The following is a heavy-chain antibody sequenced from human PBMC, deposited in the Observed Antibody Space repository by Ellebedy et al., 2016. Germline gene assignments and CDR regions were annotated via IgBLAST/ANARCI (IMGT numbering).Heavy chain of an antibody. CDR3: VTRHNGAFDF. J-gene: IGHJ3*01. CDR2: MYAGGSE. CDR1: GFRVTSND. V-gene: IGHV3-53*01. Sequence: GGSLRLXCAASGFRVTSNDMSWVRQAPGRGLELVSLMYAGGSEYYADSVKGRFAITRDTSMNRLYLQMSGLGAGDTALYYCVTRHNGAFDFWGQGTMVTVSS. D-gene: IGHD1-14*01.